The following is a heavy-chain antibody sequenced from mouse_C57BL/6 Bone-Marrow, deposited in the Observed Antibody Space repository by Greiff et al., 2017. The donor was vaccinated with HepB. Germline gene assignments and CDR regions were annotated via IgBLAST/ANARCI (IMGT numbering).Heavy chain of an antibody. V-gene: IGHV5-4*01. CDR1: GFTFSSYA. Sequence: EVKLVESGGGLVKPGGSLKLSCAASGFTFSSYAMSWVRQTPEKRLEWVATISDGGSYTYYPDNVKGRFTISRDNAKNNLYLQMSHLKSEDTAMYYCARDLYGYDWFAYWGQGTLVTVSA. J-gene: IGHJ3*01. CDR2: ISDGGSYT. CDR3: ARDLYGYDWFAY. D-gene: IGHD2-2*01.